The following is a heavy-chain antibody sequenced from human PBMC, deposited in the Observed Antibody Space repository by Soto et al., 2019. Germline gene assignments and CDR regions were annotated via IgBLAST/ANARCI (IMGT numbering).Heavy chain of an antibody. CDR3: ARSAYYDFWSGFRPPDYYYYGMDV. J-gene: IGHJ6*02. CDR2: IDPSDSQT. V-gene: IGHV5-10-1*01. Sequence: PGESLKISCKGSGYSFAGYWITWVRQKPGKGLEWMGRIDPSDSQTYYSPSFRGHVTISVTKSITTVFLQWSSLKASDTAMYYCARSAYYDFWSGFRPPDYYYYGMDVWGQGTTVTVSS. CDR1: GYSFAGYW. D-gene: IGHD3-3*01.